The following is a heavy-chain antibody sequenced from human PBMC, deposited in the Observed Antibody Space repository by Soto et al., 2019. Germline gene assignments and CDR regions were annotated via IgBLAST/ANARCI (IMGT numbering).Heavy chain of an antibody. V-gene: IGHV1-18*01. CDR3: ARVTTTVTPRDYYYVMDV. D-gene: IGHD4-17*01. Sequence: ASVKVSCKASGYTFTSYGISWVRQAPGQGLEWMGWISAYNGNTNYAQKLQGRVTMTTDTSTSTAYMELRSLRSDDTAVYYCARVTTTVTPRDYYYVMDVWGQGTTVTVSS. CDR1: GYTFTSYG. CDR2: ISAYNGNT. J-gene: IGHJ6*02.